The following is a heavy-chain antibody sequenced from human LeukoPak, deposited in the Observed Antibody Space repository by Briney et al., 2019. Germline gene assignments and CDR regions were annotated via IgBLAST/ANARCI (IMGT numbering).Heavy chain of an antibody. V-gene: IGHV3-66*02. J-gene: IGHJ4*02. CDR2: IYSGGDT. Sequence: GGSLRLSCAASGFSVSGYYLSRVRQAPGKVLEWVSVIYSGGDTSYVDSVKGRFTISRDNSKNTVHLQMNSLRPEDTAVYYCARGFFNFDYWGQGILVTVSS. D-gene: IGHD3-3*01. CDR3: ARGFFNFDY. CDR1: GFSVSGYY.